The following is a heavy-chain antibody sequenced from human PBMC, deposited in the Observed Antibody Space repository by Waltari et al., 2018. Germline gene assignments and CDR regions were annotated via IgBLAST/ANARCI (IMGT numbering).Heavy chain of an antibody. CDR1: GASIRCDHW. V-gene: IGHV4-4*02. Sequence: QVQLKESGPGLLRPSGTLSLTCGVSGASIRCDHWWAWVRQSPGKGLEWIGEIYHTGPTNYNPSLKSRLTMLVDKSANQFSLQLTSVTAADTGVYYCARVVFTADYYFDYWGQGTLVTVSS. J-gene: IGHJ4*02. CDR2: IYHTGPT. CDR3: ARVVFTADYYFDY. D-gene: IGHD2-21*02.